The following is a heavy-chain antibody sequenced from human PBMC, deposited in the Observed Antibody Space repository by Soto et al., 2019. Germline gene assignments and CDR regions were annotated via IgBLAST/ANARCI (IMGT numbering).Heavy chain of an antibody. Sequence: ESLKISRKGSGYSLTSYWIGWVRQRTGKSLGWMGDIYHGDSRSRYSPAFEGQATISADKSIGTAYLQWSSPKASDTAMYYCARRGDSSGYIDYWGQGILVTVSS. CDR1: GYSLTSYW. J-gene: IGHJ4*02. V-gene: IGHV5-51*01. CDR3: ARRGDSSGYIDY. D-gene: IGHD3-22*01. CDR2: IYHGDSRS.